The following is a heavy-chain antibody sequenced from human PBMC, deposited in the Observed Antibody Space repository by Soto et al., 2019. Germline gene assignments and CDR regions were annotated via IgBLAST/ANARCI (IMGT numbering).Heavy chain of an antibody. CDR3: ARGDSSGWYSNNWFDP. CDR2: IYYSGST. V-gene: IGHV4-31*03. D-gene: IGHD6-13*01. Sequence: LSLTCTVSGGSISSGGYYWSWIRQHPGKGLEWIGYIYYSGSTYYNPSLKSRVTISVDTSKNQFSLKLSSVTAADTAVYYCARGDSSGWYSNNWFDPWGQGTLVTVSS. J-gene: IGHJ5*02. CDR1: GGSISSGGYY.